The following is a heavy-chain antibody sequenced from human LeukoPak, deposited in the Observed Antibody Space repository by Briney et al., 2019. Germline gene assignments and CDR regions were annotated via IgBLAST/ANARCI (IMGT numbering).Heavy chain of an antibody. Sequence: GGSLRLSCAASGFPFDDSAMSWVRQAPGKGLEWVSYINWNGGNIGYAESVKGRFTISRDNAKNSLYLQMNTLRADDTAVYYCARDGFGTGSNWGQGTLVTVSS. CDR1: GFPFDDSA. CDR2: INWNGGNI. D-gene: IGHD3-16*01. V-gene: IGHV3-20*04. J-gene: IGHJ4*02. CDR3: ARDGFGTGSN.